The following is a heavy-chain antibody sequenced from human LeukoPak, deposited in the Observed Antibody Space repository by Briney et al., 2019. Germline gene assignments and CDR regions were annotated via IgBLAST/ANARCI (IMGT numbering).Heavy chain of an antibody. CDR3: ARESVTTNTYYYYGMDV. V-gene: IGHV4-61*01. D-gene: IGHD4-17*01. CDR2: IYYSGST. CDR1: GVSVSSGSYY. Sequence: SETLSLTCTVSGVSVSSGSYYWSWIRQPPGKGLEWIGYIYYSGSTNYNPSLKSRVTISVDTSKNQFSLKLSSVTAADTAVYYCARESVTTNTYYYYGMDVWGQGTTVTVSS. J-gene: IGHJ6*02.